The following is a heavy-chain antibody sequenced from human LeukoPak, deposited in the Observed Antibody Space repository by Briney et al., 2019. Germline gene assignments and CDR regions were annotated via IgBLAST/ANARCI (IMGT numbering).Heavy chain of an antibody. D-gene: IGHD3-16*01. CDR3: ARDGGDDGIWFDP. CDR1: GGSISSGGYY. J-gene: IGHJ5*02. Sequence: SQTLSLTCTVSGGSISSGGYYWSWIRQHPGKGLEWIGYIYYSGSTYYNPSLKSRVTISVDTSKNQFSLKLSSVTAADTAVYYCARDGGDDGIWFDPWGQGTLVTVSS. V-gene: IGHV4-31*03. CDR2: IYYSGST.